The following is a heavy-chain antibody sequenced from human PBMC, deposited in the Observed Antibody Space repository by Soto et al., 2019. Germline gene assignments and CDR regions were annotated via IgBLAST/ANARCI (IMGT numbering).Heavy chain of an antibody. Sequence: QVQLQQWGAGLLKPSETMSLTCAVSGGSFSGYFWSWIRQPPGKGLEWIGETNHSGSTYYNPSLGRRVTVLVDTSRSQFSLKLRSVTAADTAVYFCTRGRGFGHFTPPFDYWGQGTLVTVSS. J-gene: IGHJ4*02. CDR3: TRGRGFGHFTPPFDY. CDR1: GGSFSGYF. D-gene: IGHD3-10*01. V-gene: IGHV4-34*01. CDR2: TNHSGST.